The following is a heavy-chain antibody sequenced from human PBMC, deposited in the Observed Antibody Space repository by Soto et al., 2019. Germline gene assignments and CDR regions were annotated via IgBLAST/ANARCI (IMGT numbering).Heavy chain of an antibody. V-gene: IGHV4-39*01. CDR3: ARLLLGSSGYYYDYFDY. J-gene: IGHJ4*02. CDR1: GGSISSSSYY. Sequence: SETLSLTCTVSGGSISSSSYYWGWIRQPPGKGLEWIGSIYYSGSTYYNPSLKSRVTISVDTSKNQFSLKLSSVTAADTAVYYCARLLLGSSGYYYDYFDYWGQGTLVTVSS. D-gene: IGHD3-22*01. CDR2: IYYSGST.